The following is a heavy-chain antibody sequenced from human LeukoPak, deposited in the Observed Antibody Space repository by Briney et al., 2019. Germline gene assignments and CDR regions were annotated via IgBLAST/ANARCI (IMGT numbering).Heavy chain of an antibody. CDR2: IYYSGST. V-gene: IGHV4-59*01. CDR1: GGSISGYY. CDR3: ARVGVEMATISYYYYMDV. J-gene: IGHJ6*03. Sequence: TSETLSLTCTVSGGSISGYYWSWIRQPPGKGLEWIGYIYYSGSTNYNPSLKSRVTISVDTSKNQFSLKLSSVTAADTAVYYCARVGVEMATISYYYYMDVWGKGTTVTVSS. D-gene: IGHD5-24*01.